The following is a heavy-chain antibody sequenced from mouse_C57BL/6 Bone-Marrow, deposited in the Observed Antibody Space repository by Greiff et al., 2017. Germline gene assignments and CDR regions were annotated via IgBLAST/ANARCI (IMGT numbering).Heavy chain of an antibody. J-gene: IGHJ2*01. CDR1: GYTFTSYW. CDR3: ARVTPYDYDSY. Sequence: QVHVKQPGAELVMPGASVKLSCKASGYTFTSYWMHWVKQRPGQGLEWIGEIDPSDSYTNYNQKFKGKSTLTLDKSSSTAYMQLSSLTSEYSAVYYCARVTPYDYDSYWGQGTTLTVSS. CDR2: IDPSDSYT. D-gene: IGHD2-4*01. V-gene: IGHV1-69*01.